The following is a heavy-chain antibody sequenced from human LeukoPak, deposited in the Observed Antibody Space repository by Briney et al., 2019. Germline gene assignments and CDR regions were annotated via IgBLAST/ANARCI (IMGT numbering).Heavy chain of an antibody. CDR1: GFIVSSDC. CDR2: VYSGGST. Sequence: PGGSLRLSCAASGFIVSSDCMTWVRQAPGKGLEWISVVYSGGSTCYADSVKGRFTISRDISKSTVSLQMNSLRAEDTAVYYCARAIRPVSGSYYYSFDSWGQGTLVTVSS. V-gene: IGHV3-66*01. J-gene: IGHJ4*02. D-gene: IGHD3-22*01. CDR3: ARAIRPVSGSYYYSFDS.